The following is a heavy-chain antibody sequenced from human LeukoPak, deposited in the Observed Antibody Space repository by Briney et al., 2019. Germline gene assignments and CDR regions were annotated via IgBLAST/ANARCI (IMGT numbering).Heavy chain of an antibody. D-gene: IGHD6-19*01. CDR1: RFTVSTNY. CDR3: AKSPGYSSGSFDY. CDR2: ISGSGGSI. J-gene: IGHJ4*02. V-gene: IGHV3-23*01. Sequence: GGSLRLSCAASRFTVSTNYVSWVRQAPGKGLEWVSAISGSGGSIYYADSVKGRFTISRDNSKNTLYLQMNSLRAEDTAVYYCAKSPGYSSGSFDYWSQGTLVTVSS.